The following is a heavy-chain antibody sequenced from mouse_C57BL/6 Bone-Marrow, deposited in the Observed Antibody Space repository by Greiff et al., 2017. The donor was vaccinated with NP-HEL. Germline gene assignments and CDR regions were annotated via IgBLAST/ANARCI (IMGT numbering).Heavy chain of an antibody. CDR1: GYTFTDYV. V-gene: IGHV1-77*01. CDR3: ARGGYGTFAY. CDR2: IFPGSGST. J-gene: IGHJ3*01. D-gene: IGHD1-1*01. Sequence: QVQLKQSGPELVKPGASVKMSCKASGYTFTDYVISWVKQRTGQGLEWIGEIFPGSGSTYYNEKFKGKATLTADKSSNTAYMQLSSLTSEDSAVYCCARGGYGTFAYWGQGTLVTVSA.